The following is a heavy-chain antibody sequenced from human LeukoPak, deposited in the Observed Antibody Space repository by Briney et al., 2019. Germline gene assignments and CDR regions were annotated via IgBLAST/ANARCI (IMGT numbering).Heavy chain of an antibody. D-gene: IGHD6-13*01. Sequence: PSGTLSLTCTVSGGSISSYYWSWIRQPAGKGLEWIGRIYTSGSTNYNPSLKSRVTMSVDTSKNQFSLKLSSVTAADTAVYYCARDGAGYSSSWYVGGGYFDYWGQGTLVTVSS. CDR1: GGSISSYY. CDR3: ARDGAGYSSSWYVGGGYFDY. J-gene: IGHJ4*02. V-gene: IGHV4-4*07. CDR2: IYTSGST.